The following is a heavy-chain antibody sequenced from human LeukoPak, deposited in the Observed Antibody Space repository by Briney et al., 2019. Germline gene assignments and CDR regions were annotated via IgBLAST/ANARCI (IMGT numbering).Heavy chain of an antibody. V-gene: IGHV4-38-2*02. D-gene: IGHD3-3*01. CDR2: IYHSGST. Sequence: PSETLSLTCTVSGYSISSGYYWGWIRQPPGKGLECIGSIYHSGSTYYNPSLKSRVTISVDTSKNQFSLKLSSVTAADTAVYYCARVRVHYDFWSGYPDYFDYWGQGTLVTVSS. CDR1: GYSISSGYY. J-gene: IGHJ4*02. CDR3: ARVRVHYDFWSGYPDYFDY.